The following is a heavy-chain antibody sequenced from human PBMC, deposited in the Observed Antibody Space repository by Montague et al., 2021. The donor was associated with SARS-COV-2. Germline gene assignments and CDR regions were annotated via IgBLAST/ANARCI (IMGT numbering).Heavy chain of an antibody. D-gene: IGHD3-9*01. CDR3: ARRTDILTGYYDY. J-gene: IGHJ4*02. V-gene: IGHV4-59*07. CDR1: GGSISHYY. Sequence: SDTLSLTCAVSGGSISHYYWSWIRQPPGKGLEWIGYIYSSGGTNYNPSLKSRVTLSLGAAKNHFSLRLSSVTAADTAVYYCARRTDILTGYYDYWGQGTLVTVST. CDR2: IYSSGGT.